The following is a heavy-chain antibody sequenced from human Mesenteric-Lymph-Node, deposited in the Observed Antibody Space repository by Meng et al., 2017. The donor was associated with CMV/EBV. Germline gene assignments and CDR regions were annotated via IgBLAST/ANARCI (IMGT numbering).Heavy chain of an antibody. Sequence: GSLRLSCTVSGGSVSSGSYYWSWIRQPPGKGLEWIGEINHSGSTNYNPSLKSRVTISVDTSKNQFSLKLSSVTAADTAVYYCARSKWGTRITMIVVVNNPLDYWGQGTLVTVSS. CDR2: INHSGST. D-gene: IGHD3-22*01. V-gene: IGHV4-39*07. CDR1: GGSVSSGSYY. CDR3: ARSKWGTRITMIVVVNNPLDY. J-gene: IGHJ4*02.